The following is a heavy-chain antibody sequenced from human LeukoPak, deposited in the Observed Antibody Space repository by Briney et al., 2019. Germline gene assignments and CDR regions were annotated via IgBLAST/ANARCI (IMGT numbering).Heavy chain of an antibody. D-gene: IGHD3-10*01. CDR1: GGSISSSNYY. J-gene: IGHJ4*02. CDR2: FYYSGGT. Sequence: SETLSLTCSVSGGSISSSNYYWGWVRQPPGKGLEWIGSFYYSGGTYYNPSLKSRVTIFADTSKNQFSLKVRSVTAADTAVYYCANRGNYGYFDYWGQGTLVTVPS. V-gene: IGHV4-39*01. CDR3: ANRGNYGYFDY.